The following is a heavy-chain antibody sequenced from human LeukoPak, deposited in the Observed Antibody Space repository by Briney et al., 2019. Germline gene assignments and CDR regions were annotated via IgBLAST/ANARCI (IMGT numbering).Heavy chain of an antibody. Sequence: PAWSLTLSCAASGFTVRTNYMSLLRQAPGKGLEWVAVIYSGGSTYYADSVKGRFTISRDNSKNTLYLQMNSLRAEDTAMYYCARDLTSLSSGSYGGSWGQGTLVTVSS. CDR2: IYSGGST. D-gene: IGHD1-26*01. J-gene: IGHJ5*02. V-gene: IGHV3-53*01. CDR1: GFTVRTNY. CDR3: ARDLTSLSSGSYGGS.